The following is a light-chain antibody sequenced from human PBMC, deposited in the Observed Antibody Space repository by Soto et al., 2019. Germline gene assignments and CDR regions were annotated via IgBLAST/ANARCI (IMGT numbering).Light chain of an antibody. J-gene: IGLJ2*01. CDR2: DVT. CDR1: SSDVGGYNY. CDR3: SSYTSSSTLGV. Sequence: QSALTQPASVSGSPGQSITISCTGTSSDVGGYNYVSWYQQHPGKAPKLMIYDVTIRPSGVSTRFSGSKSGNTASLTISGLQAVDEADYYCSSYTSSSTLGVFGGGTKVTVL. V-gene: IGLV2-14*01.